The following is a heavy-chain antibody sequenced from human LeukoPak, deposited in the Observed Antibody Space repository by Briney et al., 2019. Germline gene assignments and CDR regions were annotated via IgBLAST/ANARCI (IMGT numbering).Heavy chain of an antibody. CDR2: ISYIGST. J-gene: IGHJ4*02. CDR3: ARDRGGTYDY. V-gene: IGHV4-4*02. D-gene: IGHD1-26*01. Sequence: PSETLSLTCAVSGGSVSHSNWWTWVRQSPGKGLEWIGYISYIGSTNYNPSLKSRLTISVDTSKNQFSLRLSSVTAADTAVYYCARDRGGTYDYWGQGTLVTVSS. CDR1: GGSVSHSNW.